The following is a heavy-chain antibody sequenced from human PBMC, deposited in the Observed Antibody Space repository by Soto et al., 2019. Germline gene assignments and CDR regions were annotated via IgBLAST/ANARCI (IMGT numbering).Heavy chain of an antibody. J-gene: IGHJ4*02. V-gene: IGHV4-39*01. Sequence: SETLSLTCTVSGASIITDNYFWVWIRQSPRRGLELIGSISYSGRTYDNPSLQSRVTISIDASKNQFSLKLTSVTTADTAVYYCARRRASDYGGNHHPYYFDRWGQGALVTV. CDR2: ISYSGRT. D-gene: IGHD4-17*01. CDR3: ARRRASDYGGNHHPYYFDR. CDR1: GASIITDNYF.